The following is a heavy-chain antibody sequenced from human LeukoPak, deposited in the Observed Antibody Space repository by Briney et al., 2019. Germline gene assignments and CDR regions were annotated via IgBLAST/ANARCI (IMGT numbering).Heavy chain of an antibody. CDR3: ARLHYYDSYSDY. V-gene: IGHV4-39*01. D-gene: IGHD3-22*01. J-gene: IGHJ4*02. CDR2: IYYSGST. CDR1: GDSISSSSYY. Sequence: ASETLSLTCTVSGDSISSSSYYWGWIRQPPGKGLEWIGSIYYSGSTYYNPSLKSRVTISVDTSKNQFSLNLSSVTAADTAVYYCARLHYYDSYSDYWGQGTLVTVSS.